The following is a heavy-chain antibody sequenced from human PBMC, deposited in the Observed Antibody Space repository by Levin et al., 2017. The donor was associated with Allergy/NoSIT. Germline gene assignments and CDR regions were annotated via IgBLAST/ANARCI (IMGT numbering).Heavy chain of an antibody. D-gene: IGHD2-15*01. Sequence: GESLEISCKGSGYSFTSYWIGWVRQMPGKGLEWMGIIYPDDSDTLYSPSFQGQVTISADKSISTAYLQWSSLTASDTAMYYCARLPGYCSDGTCTNWYFDLWGRGTLVTVSS. CDR3: ARLPGYCSDGTCTNWYFDL. CDR1: GYSFTSYW. V-gene: IGHV5-51*01. CDR2: IYPDDSDT. J-gene: IGHJ2*01.